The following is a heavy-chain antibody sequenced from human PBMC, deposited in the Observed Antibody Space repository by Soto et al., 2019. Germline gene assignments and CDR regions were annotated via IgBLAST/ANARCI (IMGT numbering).Heavy chain of an antibody. D-gene: IGHD3-16*01. CDR3: AKGLRGGYVFIFPDY. CDR1: GFDFSTYA. Sequence: PGGSLRLSCAASGFDFSTYAMSWVRQAPGKGLEWVSSINNSGGNTYDADSVKGRFTISRDNSKNTLYLQMNSLRVENTAVYYCAKGLRGGYVFIFPDYWGKGNLVTV. J-gene: IGHJ4*02. CDR2: INNSGGNT. V-gene: IGHV3-23*01.